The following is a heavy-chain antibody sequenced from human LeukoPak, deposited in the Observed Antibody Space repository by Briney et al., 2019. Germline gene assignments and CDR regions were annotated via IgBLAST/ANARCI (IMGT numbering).Heavy chain of an antibody. V-gene: IGHV3-23*01. D-gene: IGHD2-21*01. J-gene: IGHJ4*02. Sequence: GGSLRLSCAASGFTFSIYALSWVRQAPGKGLEWVSAITGSGDSTSYADSVKGRFTISRDNSENSLYLQMNSLRAEDTAVYYCAKDRLGSDYLFFDYWGQGTLVTVSS. CDR1: GFTFSIYA. CDR2: ITGSGDST. CDR3: AKDRLGSDYLFFDY.